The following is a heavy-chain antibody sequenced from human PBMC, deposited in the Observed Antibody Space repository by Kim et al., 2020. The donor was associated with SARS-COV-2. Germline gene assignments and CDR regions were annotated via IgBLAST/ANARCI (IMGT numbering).Heavy chain of an antibody. Sequence: ADSVRGRFTITRDNSNNILVLQMDSLRVDDTAVYYCAKDLLYVPGRGYFDSWGQGVLVTVSS. V-gene: IGHV3-23*01. D-gene: IGHD3-10*01. CDR3: AKDLLYVPGRGYFDS. J-gene: IGHJ4*02.